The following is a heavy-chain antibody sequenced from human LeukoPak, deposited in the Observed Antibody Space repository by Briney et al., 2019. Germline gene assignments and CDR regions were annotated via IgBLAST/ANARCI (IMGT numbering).Heavy chain of an antibody. CDR3: GADSMPRGVFSYAFDI. Sequence: SVKVSCKASGFTFTSSAVRWVRQARGQRLEWIGWIVVGSGDTNSAQKFQERVTITRDMSTRTAYMELSSLRYHYTSRYYCGADSMPRGVFSYAFDIWGQGTMVTVSS. D-gene: IGHD3-10*01. J-gene: IGHJ3*02. CDR2: IVVGSGDT. V-gene: IGHV1-58*01. CDR1: GFTFTSSA.